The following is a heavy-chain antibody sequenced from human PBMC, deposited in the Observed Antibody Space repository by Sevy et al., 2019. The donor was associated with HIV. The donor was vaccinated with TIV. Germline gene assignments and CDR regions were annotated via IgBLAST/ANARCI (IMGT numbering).Heavy chain of an antibody. Sequence: SETLSLTCTVSGGSISSYYWSWIRQPPGKGLEWIGYIFYTGSTNYNLSLKSRVTISVDTSKNQFSLKLSSVTAADTAVYYCARDRLPYSSSSYDAFDIWGQGTMVTVSS. CDR1: GGSISSYY. J-gene: IGHJ3*02. CDR3: ARDRLPYSSSSYDAFDI. V-gene: IGHV4-59*01. CDR2: IFYTGST. D-gene: IGHD6-6*01.